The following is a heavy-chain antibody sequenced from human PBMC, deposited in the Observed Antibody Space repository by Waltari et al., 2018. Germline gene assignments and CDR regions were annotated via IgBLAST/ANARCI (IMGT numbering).Heavy chain of an antibody. J-gene: IGHJ5*02. CDR1: GGPFSSYA. Sequence: QVQLVQSGAEVKKPGSSVKVSCKASGGPFSSYANSWVRQATGQGLEWIGGIIPIFGTANYAQKFQGRVTITADESTSTAYMELSSLRSEDTAVYYCARSRDSSGYVVWFDPWGQGTLVTVSS. D-gene: IGHD3-22*01. CDR3: ARSRDSSGYVVWFDP. CDR2: IIPIFGTA. V-gene: IGHV1-69*01.